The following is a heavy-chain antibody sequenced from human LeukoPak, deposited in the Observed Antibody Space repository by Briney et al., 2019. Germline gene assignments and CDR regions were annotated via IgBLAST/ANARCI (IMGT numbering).Heavy chain of an antibody. CDR1: GYTFTSYG. CDR2: ISAYNGNT. CDR3: AGGPEDGYNSAYYFDY. V-gene: IGHV1-18*01. J-gene: IGHJ4*02. Sequence: ASVKVSCKASGYTFTSYGISWVRQAPGQGLEWMGWISAYNGNTNYAQKLQGRVTMTTDTSTSTAYMELRSLRSDDTAVYYCAGGPEDGYNSAYYFDYWGQGTLDTVSS. D-gene: IGHD5-24*01.